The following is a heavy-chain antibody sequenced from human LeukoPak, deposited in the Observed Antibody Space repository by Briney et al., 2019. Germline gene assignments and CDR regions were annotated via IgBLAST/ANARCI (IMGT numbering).Heavy chain of an antibody. CDR2: MNPNSGNT. D-gene: IGHD6-13*01. J-gene: IGHJ3*02. CDR1: GYTFTSYD. Sequence: GASVKVSCKASGYTFTSYDINWVRQATGQGLEWMGWMNPNSGNTGYAQKFQGRVTMTRNTSISTAYMELSSLRSEDTAVYYCARGQGGIAAAGTSHGFDIWGQGTMVTVSS. V-gene: IGHV1-8*01. CDR3: ARGQGGIAAAGTSHGFDI.